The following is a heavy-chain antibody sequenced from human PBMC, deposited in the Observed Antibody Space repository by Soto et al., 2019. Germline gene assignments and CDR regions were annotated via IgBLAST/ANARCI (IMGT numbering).Heavy chain of an antibody. D-gene: IGHD6-19*01. CDR2: TYYRSKWYN. J-gene: IGHJ2*01. CDR1: VNSVSSNSAA. V-gene: IGHV6-1*01. CDR3: ARDSSRVKGWPKNWYFDL. Sequence: PSQTLSLTCAISVNSVSSNSAAWNWIRQSPSRGLEWLGRTYYRSKWYNDYAVSVKSRITINPDTSKNQFSLQLNSVTPEDTAVYYCARDSSRVKGWPKNWYFDLWGRGTLVTVSS.